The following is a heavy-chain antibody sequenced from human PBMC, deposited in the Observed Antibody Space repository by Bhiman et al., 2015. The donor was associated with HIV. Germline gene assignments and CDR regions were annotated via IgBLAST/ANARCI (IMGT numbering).Heavy chain of an antibody. CDR2: ISSSDGRT. CDR3: AKAPQRAVGAFDI. J-gene: IGHJ3*02. V-gene: IGHV3-23*01. CDR1: GFTFSSSA. Sequence: EVQLLESGGGLVQPGGSLRLSCAASGFTFSSSAMSWVRQAPGKGLEWVSSISSSDGRTYYADSVKGRFTISRDNSKNTLFLEVNSLRAEDTAVYYCAKAPQRAVGAFDIWGQGTMVIVSS.